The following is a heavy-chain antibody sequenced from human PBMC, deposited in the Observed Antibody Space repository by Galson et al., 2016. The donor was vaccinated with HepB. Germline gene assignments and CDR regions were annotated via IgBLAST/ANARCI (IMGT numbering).Heavy chain of an antibody. CDR1: GYTFTSYG. Sequence: SVKVSCKASGYTFTSYGISWVRQAPGQGLEWMGWISAYNGNTNYAQKLQGRVTMTTDTSTSTAYMELRSLRSDDTAVYYCAAGNYDFWSGYYPVDYWGQGALVTGSS. V-gene: IGHV1-18*01. D-gene: IGHD3-3*01. CDR3: AAGNYDFWSGYYPVDY. CDR2: ISAYNGNT. J-gene: IGHJ4*02.